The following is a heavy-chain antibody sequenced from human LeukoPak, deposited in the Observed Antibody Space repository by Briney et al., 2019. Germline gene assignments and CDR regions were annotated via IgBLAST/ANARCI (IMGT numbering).Heavy chain of an antibody. CDR3: AREPWYYDILTGYREYWFDP. V-gene: IGHV7-4-1*02. D-gene: IGHD3-9*01. CDR1: GYTFTSYA. CDR2: INTNTGNP. J-gene: IGHJ5*02. Sequence: ASVKVSCKASGYTFTSYAMNWVRQAPGQGLEWMGWINTNTGNPTYAQGFTGRFVFSLDTSVSTACLQISSLKAEDTAVYYCAREPWYYDILTGYREYWFDPWGQGTLVTVSS.